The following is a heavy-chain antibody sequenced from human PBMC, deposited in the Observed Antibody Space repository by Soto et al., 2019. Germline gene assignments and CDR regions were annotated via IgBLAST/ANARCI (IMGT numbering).Heavy chain of an antibody. Sequence: GGSLRLSCAASGFTFSSYSMNWVRQAPGKGLEWVSYISSSSSTIYYADSVKGRFTISRDNAKNSLYLQMNSLRDEDTAVYYCARAPQSDCSSTRCKSCFVPWCQGTL. D-gene: IGHD2-2*01. CDR2: ISSSSSTI. CDR1: GFTFSSYS. J-gene: IGHJ5*02. CDR3: ARAPQSDCSSTRCKSCFVP. V-gene: IGHV3-48*02.